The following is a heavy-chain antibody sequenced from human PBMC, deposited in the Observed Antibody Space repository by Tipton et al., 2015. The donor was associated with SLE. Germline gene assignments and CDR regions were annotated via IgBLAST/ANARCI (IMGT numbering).Heavy chain of an antibody. CDR2: INHSGST. CDR1: GGSVSSGSHY. CDR3: AREDDYADHGWFDP. D-gene: IGHD4-17*01. Sequence: TLSLTCTVSGGSVSSGSHYWSWIRQPPGKGLEWIGEINHSGSTNYNLSLKSRVTISVDTSKNQFSLKLSSVTAADTAVYYCAREDDYADHGWFDPWGQGTLVTVSS. J-gene: IGHJ5*02. V-gene: IGHV4-61*01.